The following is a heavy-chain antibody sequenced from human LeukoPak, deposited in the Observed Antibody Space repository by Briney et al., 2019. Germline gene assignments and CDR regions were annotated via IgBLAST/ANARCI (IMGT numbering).Heavy chain of an antibody. Sequence: GGSLRLSCAASGFTFSSYWMPWVRQAPGKGLVWVSRINSDGSSTSYADSVKGRFTISRDNAKNTLYLQMNSLRAEDTAVYYCARDPWTVPRYCSSTSCYGYWYFDLWGRGTLVTVSS. CDR2: INSDGSST. J-gene: IGHJ2*01. V-gene: IGHV3-74*01. CDR3: ARDPWTVPRYCSSTSCYGYWYFDL. CDR1: GFTFSSYW. D-gene: IGHD2-2*01.